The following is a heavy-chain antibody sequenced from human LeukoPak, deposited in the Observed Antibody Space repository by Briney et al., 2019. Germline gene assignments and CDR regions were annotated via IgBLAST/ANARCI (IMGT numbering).Heavy chain of an antibody. J-gene: IGHJ4*02. CDR3: TTAEMATIL. D-gene: IGHD5-24*01. V-gene: IGHV3-73*01. CDR1: GFIFSDST. CDR2: IRSKANSYAT. Sequence: GGSLRLSCAASGFIFSDSTMHWVRQASGQGLEWVGRIRSKANSYATAYAASVKGRFTISRDDSKNTAYLQMNSLKTEDTAVYYCTTAEMATILWGQGTLVTVSS.